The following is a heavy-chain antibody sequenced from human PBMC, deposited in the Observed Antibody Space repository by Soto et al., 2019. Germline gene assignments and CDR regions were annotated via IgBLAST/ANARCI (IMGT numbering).Heavy chain of an antibody. V-gene: IGHV4-39*01. CDR3: ARQRTSVVTQAYFDV. CDR2: IYYSGST. CDR1: EDKSVDRSCH. Sequence: ASEAQRLRNTVTEDKSVDRSCHWSRIHQPQGKGLEWIGSIYYSGSTYNNPSLRSRVSMSIDTSKDQFSLKLKSVTAADTALYFCARQRTSVVTQAYFDVWGPGSLVTVSS. D-gene: IGHD2-21*02. J-gene: IGHJ4*02.